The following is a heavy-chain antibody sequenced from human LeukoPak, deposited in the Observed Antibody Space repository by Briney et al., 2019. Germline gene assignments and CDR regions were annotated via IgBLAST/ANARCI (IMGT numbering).Heavy chain of an antibody. J-gene: IGHJ4*02. V-gene: IGHV3-30-3*01. CDR3: ASHYDTSGYHYFDF. Sequence: GRSLRLSCAASGFTFSNYAMHWVRQAPGKGLEGGAVISYDGSNKYYADSVKGRFTISRDNSKNTLYLQMNSLRAEDTAVYSCASHYDTSGYHYFDFWGQGTLVTVSS. CDR1: GFTFSNYA. D-gene: IGHD3-22*01. CDR2: ISYDGSNK.